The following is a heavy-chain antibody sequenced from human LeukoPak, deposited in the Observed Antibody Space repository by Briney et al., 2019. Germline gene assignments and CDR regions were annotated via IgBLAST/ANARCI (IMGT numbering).Heavy chain of an antibody. Sequence: PGGSLRLSCAASGFTFGSYAMSWVRQAPGKGLEWISDISGSGSNTDYADSVKGRFTISRDNSKNTLYLQMNSLRAEDTALYYCAKAIRENYSSREALGYWGQGTLVTASS. J-gene: IGHJ4*02. CDR3: AKAIRENYSSREALGY. CDR2: ISGSGSNT. D-gene: IGHD6-13*01. CDR1: GFTFGSYA. V-gene: IGHV3-23*01.